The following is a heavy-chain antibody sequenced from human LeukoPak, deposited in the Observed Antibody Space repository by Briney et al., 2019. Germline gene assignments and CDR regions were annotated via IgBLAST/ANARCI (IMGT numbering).Heavy chain of an antibody. Sequence: SETLSLTCTVSGGSISSYYWSWVRQPPGKGLEWIGYIYYSGSTNYNPSLKSRVTISVDTSKNQFSLKLSSVTAADTAVYYCARTERDGYNGNWGQGTLVTVSS. V-gene: IGHV4-59*01. J-gene: IGHJ4*02. CDR3: ARTERDGYNGN. D-gene: IGHD5-24*01. CDR2: IYYSGST. CDR1: GGSISSYY.